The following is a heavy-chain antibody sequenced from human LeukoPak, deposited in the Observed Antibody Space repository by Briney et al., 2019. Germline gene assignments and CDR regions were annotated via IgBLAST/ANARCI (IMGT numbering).Heavy chain of an antibody. J-gene: IGHJ4*02. CDR3: ARRGYCSGGSCYYFDY. CDR2: ISSSSSYI. D-gene: IGHD2-15*01. CDR1: GFTFDNAW. V-gene: IGHV3-21*01. Sequence: GGSLRLSCAASGFTFDNAWMNWVRQAPGKGLEWVSSISSSSSYIYYADSVKGRFTISRDNAKNSLYLQMNSLRAEDTAVYYCARRGYCSGGSCYYFDYWGQGTLVTVSS.